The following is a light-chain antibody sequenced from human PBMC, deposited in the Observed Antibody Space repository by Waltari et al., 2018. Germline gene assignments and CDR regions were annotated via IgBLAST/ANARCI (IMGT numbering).Light chain of an antibody. Sequence: AIQMTQSPSSLSASVGDRVTITCRASQGIRNELAWYQQKPGKAPKFLIYDASSLQSGVPSRFSGSGSGTEFTLTISSLQPDDFATYYCQYYNSYSWTFGQGTKVQIK. CDR1: QGIRNE. CDR2: DAS. CDR3: QYYNSYSWT. V-gene: IGKV1-13*02. J-gene: IGKJ1*01.